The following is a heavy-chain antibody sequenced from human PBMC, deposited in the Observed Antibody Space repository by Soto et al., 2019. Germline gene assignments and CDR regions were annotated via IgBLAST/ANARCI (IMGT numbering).Heavy chain of an antibody. CDR2: IYYSGST. Sequence: SETLSLTCTVSGGSISSGDYYWSWIRQPPGKGLEWIGYIYYSGSTYYNPSLKSRVTISVDTSKNQFSLKLSSVTAADTAVYYCARDLNGWNYEGVYYGMDVWGQGITVTVSS. D-gene: IGHD1-7*01. V-gene: IGHV4-30-4*01. CDR3: ARDLNGWNYEGVYYGMDV. J-gene: IGHJ6*02. CDR1: GGSISSGDYY.